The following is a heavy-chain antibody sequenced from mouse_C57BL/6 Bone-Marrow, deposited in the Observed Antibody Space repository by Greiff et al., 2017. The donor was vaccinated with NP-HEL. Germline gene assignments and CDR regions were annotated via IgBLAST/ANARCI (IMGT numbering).Heavy chain of an antibody. CDR3: ARGTTVVAKKDYYAMDY. J-gene: IGHJ4*01. D-gene: IGHD1-1*01. V-gene: IGHV5-17*01. CDR2: ISSGSSTI. CDR1: GFTFSDYG. Sequence: EVHLVESGGGLVKPGGSLKLSCAASGFTFSDYGMHWVRQAPEKGLEWVAYISSGSSTIYYADTVKGRFTISRDNAKNTLFLQMTSLRSEDTAMYYCARGTTVVAKKDYYAMDYWGQGTSVTVSS.